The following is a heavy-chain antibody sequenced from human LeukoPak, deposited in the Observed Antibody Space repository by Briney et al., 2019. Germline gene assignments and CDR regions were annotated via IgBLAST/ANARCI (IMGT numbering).Heavy chain of an antibody. V-gene: IGHV4-4*07. J-gene: IGHJ4*02. D-gene: IGHD2-2*01. Sequence: PSETLSLTCTVSGGSISSYYWSWIRQPAGKELEWIGRIYTSGSTNYNPSLKSRVTISVDTSKNQFSLKLSSVTAADTAVYYCARWPLGYCSSTSCYSLWGQGTLVTVSS. CDR2: IYTSGST. CDR3: ARWPLGYCSSTSCYSL. CDR1: GGSISSYY.